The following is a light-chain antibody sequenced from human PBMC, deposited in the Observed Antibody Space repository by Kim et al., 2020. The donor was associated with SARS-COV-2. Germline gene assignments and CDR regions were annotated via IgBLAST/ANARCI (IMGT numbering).Light chain of an antibody. J-gene: IGKJ5*01. Sequence: VLTQSPVTLSLSPGEAATLSCRASHSIGYNLDWYQQKPGQAPRLLIYGASSRATGVPARFSGSGSGTDFTLTISSLQSEDFGVYYCQQHNNWPPITFGQGTRLEIK. CDR3: QQHNNWPPIT. CDR1: HSIGYN. V-gene: IGKV3-15*01. CDR2: GAS.